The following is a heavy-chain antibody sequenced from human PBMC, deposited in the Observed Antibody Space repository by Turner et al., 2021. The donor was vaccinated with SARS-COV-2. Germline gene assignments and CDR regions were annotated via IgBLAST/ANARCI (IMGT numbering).Heavy chain of an antibody. D-gene: IGHD2-15*01. CDR1: CGSFGVYY. J-gene: IGHJ4*02. CDR3: ARVGLGDSQFDN. CDR2: INHSGST. V-gene: IGHV4-34*01. Sequence: QVQLHLLAALLFNPSETLSLTCAVYCGSFGVYYWSWIRQPAGKGLEWIGEINHSGSTNYNPSHKRRVTISVDTDKNKFSLKLSTVTAADTDVYDCARVGLGDSQFDNWGQGTLVTVSS.